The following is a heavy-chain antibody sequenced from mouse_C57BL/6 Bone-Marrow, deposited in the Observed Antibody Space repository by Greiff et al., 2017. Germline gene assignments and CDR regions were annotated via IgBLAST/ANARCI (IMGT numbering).Heavy chain of an antibody. CDR3: ARGPTTGYFDV. J-gene: IGHJ1*03. CDR1: GFTFSDYG. CDR2: ISSGSSTI. Sequence: EVQLQESGGGLVKPGGSLKLSCAASGFTFSDYGMHWVRQAPEKGLEWVAYISSGSSTIYYADTVKGRFTISRDNAKNTLFLQMTSLRSEDTAMYYCARGPTTGYFDVWGTGTTVTVSS. V-gene: IGHV5-17*01. D-gene: IGHD1-1*01.